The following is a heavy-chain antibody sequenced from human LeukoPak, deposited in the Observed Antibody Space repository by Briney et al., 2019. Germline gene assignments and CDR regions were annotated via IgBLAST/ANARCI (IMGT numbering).Heavy chain of an antibody. D-gene: IGHD6-13*01. CDR3: ARDSSGGSSWEPWFDP. V-gene: IGHV3-33*01. CDR2: IWYDGSNK. Sequence: GGSLRLSRAASGFTFSSYGMHWVRQAPGKGLEWVAVIWYDGSNKYYADSVKGRFTISRDNSKNTLYLQMNSLRAEDTAVYYCARDSSGGSSWEPWFDPWGQGTLVTVSS. J-gene: IGHJ5*02. CDR1: GFTFSSYG.